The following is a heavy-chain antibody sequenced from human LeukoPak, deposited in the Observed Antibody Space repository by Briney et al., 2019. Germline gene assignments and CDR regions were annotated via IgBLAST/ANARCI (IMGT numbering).Heavy chain of an antibody. V-gene: IGHV3-49*04. CDR3: TRVDGYNLYFDY. CDR1: GFTFGDYA. Sequence: GGSLRLSCTASGFTFGDYAMSWVRQAPGKGLEWVGFIRSNAYGGTTENAASVKGRFSISRDDSKSIAYLQMNSLRTEDTAVYYCTRVDGYNLYFDYWGQGTLVTVSS. J-gene: IGHJ4*02. D-gene: IGHD5-24*01. CDR2: IRSNAYGGTT.